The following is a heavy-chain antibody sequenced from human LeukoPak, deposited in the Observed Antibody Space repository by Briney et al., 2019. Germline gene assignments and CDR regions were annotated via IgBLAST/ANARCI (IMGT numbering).Heavy chain of an antibody. Sequence: GGSLRLSCAASGFTFSSYSMNWVRQAHGKGLEWVSSISTGSRNVYYADSVKGRFTISRDNAKNSLYLQMNSLRVEDTAVFYCARDSRTVTTHWSFDLWGRGTLVTVSS. V-gene: IGHV3-21*01. CDR1: GFTFSSYS. CDR3: ARDSRTVTTHWSFDL. CDR2: ISTGSRNV. D-gene: IGHD4-17*01. J-gene: IGHJ2*01.